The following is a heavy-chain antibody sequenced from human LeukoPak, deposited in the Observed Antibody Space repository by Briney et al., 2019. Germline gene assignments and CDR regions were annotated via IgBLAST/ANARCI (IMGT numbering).Heavy chain of an antibody. J-gene: IGHJ6*02. CDR3: ARSPSLFAYGMDV. Sequence: PSETLSLTCGVSGGSIRSTNWWSWVRQPPGQGLEWIGEISLSGQTNYSPSLNGRVTMSLDESRNQLSLNLTSVTAADTAVYYCARSPSLFAYGMDVWGQGTTVTVSS. CDR1: GGSIRSTNW. CDR2: ISLSGQT. V-gene: IGHV4/OR15-8*02. D-gene: IGHD2-15*01.